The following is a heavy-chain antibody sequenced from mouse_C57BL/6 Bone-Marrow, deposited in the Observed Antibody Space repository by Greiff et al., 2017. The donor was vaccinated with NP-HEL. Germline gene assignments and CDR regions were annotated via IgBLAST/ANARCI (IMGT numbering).Heavy chain of an antibody. CDR2: IYPGDGDT. CDR3: ARGLWAY. V-gene: IGHV1-82*01. J-gene: IGHJ3*01. CDR1: GYAFSSSW. Sequence: QVQLQQSGPELVKPGASVKISCKASGYAFSSSWMNWMKQRPGKGLEWIGRIYPGDGDTNYNGKFKGKATLTADKSSSTAYMQLSSLTSEDSAVYFCARGLWAYWGQGTLVTVSA. D-gene: IGHD1-1*02.